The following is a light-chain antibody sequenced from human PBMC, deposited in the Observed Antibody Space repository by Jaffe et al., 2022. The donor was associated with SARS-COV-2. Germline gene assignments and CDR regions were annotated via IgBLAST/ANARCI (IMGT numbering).Light chain of an antibody. V-gene: IGKV3-15*01. J-gene: IGKJ5*01. CDR2: GAA. CDR1: QSVSSN. Sequence: EIVMTQSPATLSVSPGERATLSCWASQSVSSNLVWYQQKPGQAPRLLMYGAATRATGIPARFSGSGSGTEFTLTISSLQSEDFAVYYCQQYDKWPITFGQGTRLEIK. CDR3: QQYDKWPIT.